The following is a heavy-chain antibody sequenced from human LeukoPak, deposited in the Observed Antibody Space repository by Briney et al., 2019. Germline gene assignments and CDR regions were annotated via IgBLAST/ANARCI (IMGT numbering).Heavy chain of an antibody. J-gene: IGHJ4*02. D-gene: IGHD5-18*01. CDR3: ARGLSPRGYSYGYSPMYYFDY. Sequence: SETLSLTCAVDGGSFSGYYWSRIRQPPGKGLEWIGEINHSGSTNYDPSLKSRVTISVDTSKNQFSLKLSSVTAADTAVCYCARGLSPRGYSYGYSPMYYFDYWGQGTLVTVSS. CDR1: GGSFSGYY. CDR2: INHSGST. V-gene: IGHV4-34*01.